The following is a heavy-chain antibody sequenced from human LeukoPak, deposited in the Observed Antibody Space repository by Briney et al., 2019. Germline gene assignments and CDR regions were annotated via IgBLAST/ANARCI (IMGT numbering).Heavy chain of an antibody. V-gene: IGHV4-4*07. J-gene: IGHJ4*02. Sequence: SETLSLTCTVSSGSINSYYWGWVRQPAGRGLEWIGRIYTTGIANYNPSLQSRLTMSVDTSRRQFSLNLRSVTAADTAIYYCARQGYTASHYFLDYWSQGTLVTVSS. CDR3: ARQGYTASHYFLDY. CDR2: IYTTGIA. D-gene: IGHD3-16*02. CDR1: SGSINSYY.